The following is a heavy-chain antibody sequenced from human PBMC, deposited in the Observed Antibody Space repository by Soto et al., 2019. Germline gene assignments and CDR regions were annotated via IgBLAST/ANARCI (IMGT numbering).Heavy chain of an antibody. CDR1: GLNFPNAW. J-gene: IGHJ4*02. CDR3: ATDRADF. V-gene: IGHV3-15*04. Sequence: EVQLVESGGGLVQPGESLRLSCATSGLNFPNAWMNWVRQAPGKGLEWVGRIERKSQGGTTDFSAPVKGRFSISRDDSKETVYLQMNSLKTEDTAVYYCATDRADFWGQGALVTVSS. CDR2: IERKSQGGTT.